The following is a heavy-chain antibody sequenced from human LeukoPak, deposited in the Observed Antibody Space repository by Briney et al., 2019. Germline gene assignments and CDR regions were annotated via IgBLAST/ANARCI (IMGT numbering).Heavy chain of an antibody. J-gene: IGHJ4*02. CDR1: GLTFINAW. Sequence: GSLRLSCATSGLTFINAWMSWFRQAPGKGLGWIGYIYYSGSTSYNPSLKSRVTISVDRSKNQFSLKLSSVTAADTAVYYCAGERYFDWPEDYWGQGTLVTVSS. D-gene: IGHD3-9*01. CDR2: IYYSGST. V-gene: IGHV4-59*01. CDR3: AGERYFDWPEDY.